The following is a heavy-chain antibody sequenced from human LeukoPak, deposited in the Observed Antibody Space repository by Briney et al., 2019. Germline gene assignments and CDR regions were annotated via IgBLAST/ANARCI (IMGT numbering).Heavy chain of an antibody. CDR3: ARDRADSSGYRLDY. CDR2: IYHSGST. J-gene: IGHJ4*02. Sequence: SQTLSLTCAVSGGSISSGGYSWSWIRQPPGKGLEWIAYIYHSGSTYYNPSLKSRVTISVDRSKNQFSLKLSSVTAADTAVYYCARDRADSSGYRLDYWGQGTLVTVSS. CDR1: GGSISSGGYS. V-gene: IGHV4-30-2*01. D-gene: IGHD3-22*01.